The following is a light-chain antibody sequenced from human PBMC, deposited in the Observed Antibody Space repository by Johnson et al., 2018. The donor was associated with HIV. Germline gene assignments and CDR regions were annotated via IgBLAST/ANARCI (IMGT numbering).Light chain of an antibody. J-gene: IGLJ1*01. CDR2: DNN. V-gene: IGLV1-51*01. CDR3: GRWDDSLSTYV. Sequence: QSVLTQPPSVSAAPGQKVTISCSGSNSNIGNNYVSWYQQLPGTAPKLLIYDNNKRPSGIPDRFSGSKSGTSVTLAITGLQTGDEADYYCGRWDDSLSTYVFGTGTKVTVL. CDR1: NSNIGNNY.